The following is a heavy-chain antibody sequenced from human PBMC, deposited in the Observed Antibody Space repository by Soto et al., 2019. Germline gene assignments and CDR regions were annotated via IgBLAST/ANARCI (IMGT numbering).Heavy chain of an antibody. CDR3: ARVMFCGGDCYSAFDI. CDR2: INPSGGST. D-gene: IGHD2-21*02. Sequence: ASVKVSCKASGYTFTSYYMHWVRQAPGQGLEWMGIINPSGGSTSYAQKFQGRVTMTRDTSTSAVYMELSSLRSEDTAVYYCARVMFCGGDCYSAFDIWGQGTMVTVSS. CDR1: GYTFTSYY. V-gene: IGHV1-46*01. J-gene: IGHJ3*02.